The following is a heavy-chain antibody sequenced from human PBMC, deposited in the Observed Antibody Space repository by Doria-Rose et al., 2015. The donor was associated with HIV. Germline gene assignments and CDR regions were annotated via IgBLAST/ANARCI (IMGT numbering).Heavy chain of an antibody. J-gene: IGHJ4*02. D-gene: IGHD3-3*01. CDR2: TYYTGTS. CDR3: ARMGSYRELEY. V-gene: IGHV4-31*03. Sequence: LGPGLVKPSETLSLPCSVSGASVSSRGYYWNWIRQVPGKGLESLGYTYYTGTSDYRPSLKSRLNMAVDTSKNQFSLKLSFATVADTAVYYCARMGSYRELEYWGQGALVIVSA. CDR1: GASVSSRGYY.